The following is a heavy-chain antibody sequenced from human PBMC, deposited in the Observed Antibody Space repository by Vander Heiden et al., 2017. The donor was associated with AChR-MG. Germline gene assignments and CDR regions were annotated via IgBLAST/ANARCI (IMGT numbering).Heavy chain of an antibody. CDR1: GFTFSSYS. D-gene: IGHD5-12*01. V-gene: IGHV3-21*01. CDR2: ISSSSSYI. CDR3: ARGHNIVATGAGGDY. Sequence: EVQLVESGGGLVKPGGSLRLSCAASGFTFSSYSMNWVRQAPGKGLEWVSSISSSSSYIYYADSVKGRFTISRDNAKNSLYLQMNSLRAEDTAVYYCARGHNIVATGAGGDYWGQGTLVTVSS. J-gene: IGHJ4*02.